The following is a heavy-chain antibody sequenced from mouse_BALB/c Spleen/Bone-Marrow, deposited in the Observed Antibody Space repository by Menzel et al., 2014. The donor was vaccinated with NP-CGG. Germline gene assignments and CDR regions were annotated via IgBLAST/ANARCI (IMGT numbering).Heavy chain of an antibody. CDR1: GYTFSNYW. Sequence: QVQLQQSGAELVRPGSSVKISCKASGYTFSNYWMNWMKRRPGQGLEWIGQIYPGDGDTNYIGEFTGKATLTADKSSSTAYMQLSSLTSEDSAVYFCASRGDYSYAMDYWGQGTSVTVSS. V-gene: IGHV1-80*01. D-gene: IGHD1-1*01. J-gene: IGHJ4*01. CDR3: ASRGDYSYAMDY. CDR2: IYPGDGDT.